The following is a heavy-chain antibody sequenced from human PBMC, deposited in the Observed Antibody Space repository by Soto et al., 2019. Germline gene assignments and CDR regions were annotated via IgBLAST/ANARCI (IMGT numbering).Heavy chain of an antibody. J-gene: IGHJ4*01. CDR1: GYSISIGSY. V-gene: IGHV4-38-2*02. D-gene: IGHD6-19*01. CDR3: ARVHVMVVAGSTFDY. Sequence: PSETLSLTCTVSGYSISIGSYCAWMRQPPGKGPEWIASIYHGGTTFYNPSLKSRITISVDTSNNQFSLKLTSVTAADTAVYYCARVHVMVVAGSTFDYWGHGTLVTVSS. CDR2: IYHGGTT.